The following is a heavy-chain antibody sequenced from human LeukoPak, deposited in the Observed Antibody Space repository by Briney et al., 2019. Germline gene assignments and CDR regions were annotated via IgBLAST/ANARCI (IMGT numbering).Heavy chain of an antibody. V-gene: IGHV3-48*01. D-gene: IGHD6-19*01. Sequence: GGSLTLSCAASGFTFSSYSMNWVRQAPGKGLEWVSYISYSSSTIYYADSVKGRFTISRDNAKNSLYLQMNSLRAEDTAVYYCARRGASSGGLDYWGQGTLVTVSS. CDR1: GFTFSSYS. CDR3: ARRGASSGGLDY. J-gene: IGHJ4*02. CDR2: ISYSSSTI.